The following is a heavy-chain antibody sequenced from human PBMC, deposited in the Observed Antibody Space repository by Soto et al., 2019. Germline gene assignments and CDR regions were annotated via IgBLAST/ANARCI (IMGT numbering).Heavy chain of an antibody. D-gene: IGHD6-6*01. CDR3: ARAPAGSSSWTLGMDV. Sequence: GGSLRLSCAASGFTFSSYSMNWVRQAPGKGLEWVSYISSSSSTIYYADSVKGRFTISRDNAKNSLYLQMNSLRDEDTAVYYCARAPAGSSSWTLGMDVWGQGTTVTVSS. J-gene: IGHJ6*02. V-gene: IGHV3-48*02. CDR1: GFTFSSYS. CDR2: ISSSSSTI.